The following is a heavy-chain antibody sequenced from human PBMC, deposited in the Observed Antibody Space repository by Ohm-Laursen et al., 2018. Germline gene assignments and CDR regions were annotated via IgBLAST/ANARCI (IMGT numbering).Heavy chain of an antibody. V-gene: IGHV3-33*08. Sequence: SLRLSCTASGFTVSSYGMHWVRQAPGKGLEWVAVIWYDGSNKYYADSVKGRFTISRDNSKNTLYLQMNSLRAEDTAVYYCARDHGYYYDSSGFDYWGQGTLVTVSS. J-gene: IGHJ4*02. D-gene: IGHD3-22*01. CDR3: ARDHGYYYDSSGFDY. CDR1: GFTVSSYG. CDR2: IWYDGSNK.